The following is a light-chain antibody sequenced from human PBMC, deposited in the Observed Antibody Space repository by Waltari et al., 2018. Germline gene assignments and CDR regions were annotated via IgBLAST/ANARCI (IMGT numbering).Light chain of an antibody. Sequence: QSALTHPASVSGSPGQSITISCTATSSDVGSYNLVSWYQQHPGKAPKLIIYEGSKRPSGVSNLFSGSKSGNTAALTISGLQADDEADYYCCSYAGSGTFVVVGGGTKLTVL. CDR2: EGS. CDR1: SSDVGSYNL. J-gene: IGLJ2*01. CDR3: CSYAGSGTFVV. V-gene: IGLV2-23*03.